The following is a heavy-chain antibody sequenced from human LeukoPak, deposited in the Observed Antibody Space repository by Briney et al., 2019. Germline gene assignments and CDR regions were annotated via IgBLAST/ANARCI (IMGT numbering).Heavy chain of an antibody. Sequence: KPSQTLSLTCTVSGGSIRSGSYYWSWIRQPAGKGLEWIGRIYTSGSTNYNPSLKSRVTISVDTSKNQFSLKLSSVTAADTAVYYCARDYCSSTSCYTGYYYYGMDVWGQGTTVTVSS. CDR1: GGSIRSGSYY. CDR3: ARDYCSSTSCYTGYYYYGMDV. V-gene: IGHV4-61*02. CDR2: IYTSGST. D-gene: IGHD2-2*02. J-gene: IGHJ6*02.